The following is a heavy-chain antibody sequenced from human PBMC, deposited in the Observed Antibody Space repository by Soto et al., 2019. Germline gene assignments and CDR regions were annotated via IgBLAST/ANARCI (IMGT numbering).Heavy chain of an antibody. CDR1: GGSISSGGYY. CDR2: IYYSGST. V-gene: IGHV4-31*09. J-gene: IGHJ4*02. Sequence: SETLSLTCTVSGGSISSGGYYWSWIRQHPGKGLEWIGYIYYSGSTNYNPSLKSRVTISVDKSKNQFSLKLSSVTAADTAVYYCAKCITALGPIDYWGQGTLVTVSS. CDR3: AKCITALGPIDY. D-gene: IGHD6-6*01.